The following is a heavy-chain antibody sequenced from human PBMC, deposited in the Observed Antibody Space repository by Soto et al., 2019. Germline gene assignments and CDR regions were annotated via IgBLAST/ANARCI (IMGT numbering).Heavy chain of an antibody. CDR1: GLTISGKKY. Sequence: DVQLVESGGGLIQPGESLRLSCAAFGLTISGKKYVAWVRQAPGKGLEWVSALYDVDGSFYADSVKGRFTTSSDSSKTTVYLQMNDLSPDDTAVYYCETWHEREHAYDVWGQGTTVTVAS. J-gene: IGHJ3*01. CDR2: LYDVDGS. V-gene: IGHV3-53*01. CDR3: ETWHEREHAYDV. D-gene: IGHD1-1*01.